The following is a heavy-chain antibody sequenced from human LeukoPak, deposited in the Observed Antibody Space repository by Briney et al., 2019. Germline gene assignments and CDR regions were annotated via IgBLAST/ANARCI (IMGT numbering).Heavy chain of an antibody. V-gene: IGHV3-74*01. Sequence: GGSLRLSCGGSEFTFSSYWMHWVRQAPGKGLGWVSRIKGEGRMTNYADSVKARFTISRDNAKNTLYLQMNRLRLEDTAVYYCGSVNLAAAADYSGQGTVVTVSS. CDR3: GSVNLAAAADY. CDR1: EFTFSSYW. D-gene: IGHD6-25*01. CDR2: IKGEGRMT. J-gene: IGHJ4*02.